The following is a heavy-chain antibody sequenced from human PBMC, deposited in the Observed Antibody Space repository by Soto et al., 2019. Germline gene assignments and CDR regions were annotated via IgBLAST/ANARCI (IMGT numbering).Heavy chain of an antibody. CDR1: GYTFTGYY. D-gene: IGHD3-3*01. Sequence: QVQLVQSGAEVKKPGASVKVSCKASGYTFTGYYMHWVRQAPGQGLEWMRWINPNSGGTNYAQKFQGRVTMTRDTSISTAYMELSRLRSDDTAVYYCARAPVPYYDFWSGWGAGDGYGMDVWGQGTTVTVSS. CDR3: ARAPVPYYDFWSGWGAGDGYGMDV. J-gene: IGHJ6*02. V-gene: IGHV1-2*02. CDR2: INPNSGGT.